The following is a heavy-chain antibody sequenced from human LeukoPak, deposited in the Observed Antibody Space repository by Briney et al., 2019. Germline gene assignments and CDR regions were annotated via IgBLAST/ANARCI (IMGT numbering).Heavy chain of an antibody. J-gene: IGHJ4*02. V-gene: IGHV3-30*02. CDR1: GFTFSGYG. CDR2: IRYDGSNK. Sequence: GGPLRLSCAVSGFTFSGYGMHWVRQAPGKGLEWVAFIRYDGSNKYYADSVKGRFTISRDNSKNTVYLQMNSLRPEDTAVYYCAKEYSGSFEYWGQGTLVIVSS. CDR3: AKEYSGSFEY. D-gene: IGHD1-26*01.